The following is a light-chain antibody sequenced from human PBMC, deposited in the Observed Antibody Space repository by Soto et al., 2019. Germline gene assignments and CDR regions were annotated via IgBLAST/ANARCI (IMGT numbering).Light chain of an antibody. Sequence: TQSPSSLSASVGDRVTITCRASQGISSYLAWYHQIPGKAPKLLIYAASTLESGVPSRFSGSGSGTDFTLTISSLQPEDFATYYCQQLNSFPLTFGGGTKVEFK. CDR3: QQLNSFPLT. J-gene: IGKJ4*01. CDR1: QGISSY. V-gene: IGKV1-9*01. CDR2: AAS.